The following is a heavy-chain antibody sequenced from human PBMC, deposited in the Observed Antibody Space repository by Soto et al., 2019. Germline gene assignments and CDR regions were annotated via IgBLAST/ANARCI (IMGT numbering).Heavy chain of an antibody. J-gene: IGHJ4*02. CDR3: AMGRGYDIVTGYYPYYFDY. V-gene: IGHV3-33*01. D-gene: IGHD3-9*01. CDR1: GFTFSSYG. CDR2: IWYDGSNK. Sequence: QVQLVESGGGVVQPGRSLRLSCAASGFTFSSYGMHWVRQAPGKGLEWVAVIWYDGSNKYYADSVKGRFTISRDNSKNTLYLQMNSLRAEDTAVYYCAMGRGYDIVTGYYPYYFDYWGQGTLVTVSS.